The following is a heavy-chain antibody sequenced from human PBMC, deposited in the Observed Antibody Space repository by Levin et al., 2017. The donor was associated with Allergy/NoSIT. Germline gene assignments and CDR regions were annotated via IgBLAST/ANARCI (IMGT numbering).Heavy chain of an antibody. CDR3: ARGSVYYGSGSYLAPSDY. V-gene: IGHV1-69*01. D-gene: IGHD3-10*01. CDR2: IIPIFGTA. CDR1: GGTFSSYA. Sequence: KISCKASGGTFSSYAISWVRQAPGQGLEWMGGIIPIFGTANYAQKFQGRVTITADESTSTAYMELSSLRSEDTAVYYCARGSVYYGSGSYLAPSDYWGQGTLVTVSS. J-gene: IGHJ4*02.